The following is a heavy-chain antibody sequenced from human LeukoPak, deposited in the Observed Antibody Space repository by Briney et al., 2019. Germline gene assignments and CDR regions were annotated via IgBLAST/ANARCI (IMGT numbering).Heavy chain of an antibody. Sequence: GGSLRLSCAASGFTFSSYWMHWVRQAPGKGLEWVSFIRSDGNDKFYADSVKGRFTISRDNSKDTLYLQMNSLRTEDTAVYYCAKDTPGFGGDDFVHWGQGTLVTVSS. V-gene: IGHV3-30*02. CDR2: IRSDGNDK. D-gene: IGHD3-10*01. J-gene: IGHJ4*02. CDR1: GFTFSSYW. CDR3: AKDTPGFGGDDFVH.